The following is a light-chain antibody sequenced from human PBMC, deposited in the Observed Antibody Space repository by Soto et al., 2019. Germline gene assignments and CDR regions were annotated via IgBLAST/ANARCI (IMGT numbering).Light chain of an antibody. CDR3: QQGYSTRIT. J-gene: IGKJ5*01. CDR2: GAS. CDR1: QGVSSY. Sequence: GERATLSCRASQGVSSYLDWYQQEPGKPPKLLIYGASRWPSGIPSRFSGSGSGTDFTLTISSLQPEDFATYYCQQGYSTRITFGQGTRLEIK. V-gene: IGKV1-39*01.